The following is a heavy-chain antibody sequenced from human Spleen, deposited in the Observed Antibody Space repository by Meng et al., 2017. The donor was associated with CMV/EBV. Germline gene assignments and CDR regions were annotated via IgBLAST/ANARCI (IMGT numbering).Heavy chain of an antibody. CDR1: GFTFDDYS. CDR3: VKDKDLLWSHGGFDF. D-gene: IGHD3-10*01. J-gene: IGHJ3*01. V-gene: IGHV3-9*01. CDR2: ISWNSGSK. Sequence: GGSLRLSCAASGFTFDDYSMHWVRQAPGKGLEWVSGISWNSGSKGYADSVKGRFTISRDNAKKSLYLQMHSLGTEDTALYYCVKDKDLLWSHGGFDFWGQGTMVTVSS.